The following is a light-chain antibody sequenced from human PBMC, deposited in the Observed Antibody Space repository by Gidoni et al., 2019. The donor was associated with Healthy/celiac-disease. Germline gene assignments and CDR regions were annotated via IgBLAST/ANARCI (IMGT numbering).Light chain of an antibody. CDR2: KAS. Sequence: DIQMTQSPSTLSASVGDRVTITCRASQSISSWLAWYQQKPGRAPKLLIYKASSLESGVPSRFSGSGSGTEFTLTISSLQPDDFATYYCQQYNSYPYTFGQGTKLEIK. J-gene: IGKJ2*01. V-gene: IGKV1-5*03. CDR3: QQYNSYPYT. CDR1: QSISSW.